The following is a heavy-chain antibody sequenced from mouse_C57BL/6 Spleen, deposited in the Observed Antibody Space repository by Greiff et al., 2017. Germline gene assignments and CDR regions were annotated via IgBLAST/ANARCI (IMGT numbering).Heavy chain of an antibody. J-gene: IGHJ4*01. Sequence: EVKLVESGGDLVKPGGSLKLSCAASGFTFSSYGMSWVRQTPDKRLEWVATISSGGSYTYYPDSVKGRLTISRDNAKNTLYLQMSSLKSEDTAMYYCARRSMITSYYYAMDYWGQGTSVTVSS. V-gene: IGHV5-6*02. D-gene: IGHD2-4*01. CDR2: ISSGGSYT. CDR3: ARRSMITSYYYAMDY. CDR1: GFTFSSYG.